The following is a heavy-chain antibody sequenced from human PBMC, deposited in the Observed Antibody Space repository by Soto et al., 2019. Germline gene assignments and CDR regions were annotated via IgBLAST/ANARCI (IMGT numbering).Heavy chain of an antibody. CDR3: TSGEYQDYYYYYGMDV. CDR1: GFTFSNAW. J-gene: IGHJ6*02. Sequence: LRLSCAASGFTFSNAWMNWVRQAPGKGLEWVGRIKSKTDGGTTDYAAPVKGRFTISRDDSKNTLYLQMNSLKTEDTAVYYCTSGEYQDYYYYYGMDVWGQGTTVTVSS. V-gene: IGHV3-15*07. CDR2: IKSKTDGGTT. D-gene: IGHD6-6*01.